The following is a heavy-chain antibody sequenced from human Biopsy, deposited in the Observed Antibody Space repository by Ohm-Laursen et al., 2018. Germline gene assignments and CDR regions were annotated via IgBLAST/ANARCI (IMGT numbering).Heavy chain of an antibody. CDR3: AADINVWNVNY. V-gene: IGHV1-24*01. CDR2: FAPENGKT. CDR1: GYTLNELS. J-gene: IGHJ4*02. D-gene: IGHD1-1*01. Sequence: VASVKVSCKVSGYTLNELSMHWVRQVPGKGLEWMGGFAPENGKTVYAQNFQARVSLTEDTSTDTAYMELRSLRSEGTAVYYCAADINVWNVNYWGQGTQVTVSS.